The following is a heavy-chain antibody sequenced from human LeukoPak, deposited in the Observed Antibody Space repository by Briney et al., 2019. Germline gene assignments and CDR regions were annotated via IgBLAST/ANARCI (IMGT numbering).Heavy chain of an antibody. CDR1: GFSFNSHS. D-gene: IGHD3-3*01. CDR2: ISSSNTI. Sequence: GGSLRLSCAASGFSFNSHSMNWVRQAPGKGLEWVSYISSSNTIYYADSVKGRFTVSRDNAKNSLFLQMNSLRAEDTAIYYCARVGYYDFWSGLIPHTYYMDVWGKGTTVTVSS. CDR3: ARVGYYDFWSGLIPHTYYMDV. V-gene: IGHV3-48*01. J-gene: IGHJ6*03.